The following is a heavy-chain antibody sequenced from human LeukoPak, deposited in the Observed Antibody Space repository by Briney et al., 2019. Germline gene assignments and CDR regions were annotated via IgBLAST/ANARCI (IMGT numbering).Heavy chain of an antibody. Sequence: SETLSLTCTVSADSLSSGGHYWAWIRQFPGKGLESIGFFHHSGRSRHNPSLKDRVAISVDTSRKQFALKLSSVTAADTAMYYCARGGNRFGGFYFDYWGQGIQVIVSS. CDR1: ADSLSSGGHY. CDR2: FHHSGRS. D-gene: IGHD3-10*01. CDR3: ARGGNRFGGFYFDY. V-gene: IGHV4-31*03. J-gene: IGHJ4*02.